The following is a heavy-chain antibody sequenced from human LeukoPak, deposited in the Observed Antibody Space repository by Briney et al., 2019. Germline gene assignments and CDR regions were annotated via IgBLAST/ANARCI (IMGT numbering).Heavy chain of an antibody. V-gene: IGHV3-74*01. CDR2: INPDGSST. Sequence: PGGSLRLSCAASGFTFTSYWIHWVRQAPGKGLVWVSRINPDGSSTDYADSVKGRFTISRDNAKNSLYLQMNSLRAEDTAVYYCARVQRKNYYDSSGYYPFDYWGQGTLVTVSS. D-gene: IGHD3-22*01. J-gene: IGHJ4*02. CDR1: GFTFTSYW. CDR3: ARVQRKNYYDSSGYYPFDY.